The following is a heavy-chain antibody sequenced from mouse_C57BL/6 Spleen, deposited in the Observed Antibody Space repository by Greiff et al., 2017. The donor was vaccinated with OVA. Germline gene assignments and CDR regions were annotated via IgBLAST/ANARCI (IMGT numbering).Heavy chain of an antibody. V-gene: IGHV5-12*01. CDR2: ISNGGGST. CDR3: ASTAQAFYAMDY. CDR1: GFTFSDYY. J-gene: IGHJ4*01. D-gene: IGHD3-2*02. Sequence: EVQLVESGGGLVQPGGSLKLSCAASGFTFSDYYMYWVRQTPEKRLEWVAYISNGGGSTYYPDTVKGRFTISRDNAKTTLYLQISRLKSEDTAMYCCASTAQAFYAMDYWGQGTSVTVSS.